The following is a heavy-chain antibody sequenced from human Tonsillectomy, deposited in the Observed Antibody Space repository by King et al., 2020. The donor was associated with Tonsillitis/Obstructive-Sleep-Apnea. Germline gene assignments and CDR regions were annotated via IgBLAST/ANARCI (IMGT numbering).Heavy chain of an antibody. CDR2: IYYSGST. CDR1: GGSISSSSYY. D-gene: IGHD6-13*01. V-gene: IGHV4-39*01. CDR3: ARLAEVIAAAGFFDY. J-gene: IGHJ4*02. Sequence: PLQESGPGLVKPSETLSLTCTVSGGSISSSSYYWGWIRQPPGQGLEWIGSIYYSGSTYYNPSLKSRVTISVDTSKNQFSLKLSSVTAADTAVYYCARLAEVIAAAGFFDYWGQGTLVTVSS.